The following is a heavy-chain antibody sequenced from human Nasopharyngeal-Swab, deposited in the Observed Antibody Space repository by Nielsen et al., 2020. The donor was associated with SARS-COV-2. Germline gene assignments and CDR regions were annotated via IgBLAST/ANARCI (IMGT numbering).Heavy chain of an antibody. Sequence: GGSLRLSCTVSGFTFDDHDMSWVRQVPGKGLEWVSSIKGNGAGTAYADSVKGRFTISRDNAKNSLYLQMNSLRIEDTALYHCVRDATLRDHAASWVDDLVLRYLEVEADYMDVWGRGTTVTVSS. CDR2: IKGNGAGT. V-gene: IGHV3-20*01. D-gene: IGHD3-3*01. CDR1: GFTFDDHD. J-gene: IGHJ6*03. CDR3: VRDATLRDHAASWVDDLVLRYLEVEADYMDV.